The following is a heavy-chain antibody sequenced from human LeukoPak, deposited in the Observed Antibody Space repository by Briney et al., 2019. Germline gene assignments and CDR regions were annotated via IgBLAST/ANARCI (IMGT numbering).Heavy chain of an antibody. CDR2: IIDSGST. V-gene: IGHV4-34*01. CDR3: ARGAPYYYYYMDV. Sequence: NPSETLFLTCAVYGESFSGYYWTWIRQPPGTGLEWIGEIIDSGSTNYNPSLKSRVAISVDTSKNQFSLKLSSVTAADTAVYYCARGAPYYYYYMDVWGKGTTVTVSS. J-gene: IGHJ6*03. CDR1: GESFSGYY.